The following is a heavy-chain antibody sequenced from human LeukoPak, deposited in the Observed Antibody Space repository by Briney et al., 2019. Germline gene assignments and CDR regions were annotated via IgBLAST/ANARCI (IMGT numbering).Heavy chain of an antibody. CDR2: ISGSGGST. CDR3: AKWRGTSWPKGDWFDP. V-gene: IGHV3-23*01. Sequence: GGSLRLSCAASGFTFSSYAMSWVRQAPGKGLEWVSAISGSGGSTYYADSVKGRFTISRDNSKHTLYRQMNSLRAEDTAVYYCAKWRGTSWPKGDWFDPWGQGTLVTVSS. CDR1: GFTFSSYA. D-gene: IGHD6-13*01. J-gene: IGHJ5*02.